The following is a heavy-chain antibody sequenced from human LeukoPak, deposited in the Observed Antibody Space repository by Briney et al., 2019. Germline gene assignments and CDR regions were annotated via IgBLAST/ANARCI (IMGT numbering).Heavy chain of an antibody. V-gene: IGHV3-23*01. J-gene: IGHJ4*02. D-gene: IGHD6-19*01. Sequence: GGSLRLSCAASGFPFNTQDMRWVRQPPGKGLEWVSSIHADGVGTFYADSVRDRFTISRDNSKNTLDLQMNSLRVEDTAVYYCGKGRVSEWGQGTLVTVSS. CDR2: IHADGVGT. CDR1: GFPFNTQD. CDR3: GKGRVSE.